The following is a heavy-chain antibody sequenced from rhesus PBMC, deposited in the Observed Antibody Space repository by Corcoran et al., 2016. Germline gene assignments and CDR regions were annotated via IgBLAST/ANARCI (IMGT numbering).Heavy chain of an antibody. CDR2: IFDSIGRT. CDR1: GGSISGGYG. V-gene: IGHV4S7*01. Sequence: QVQLQESGPGLVKPSETLSLTCAVSGGSISGGYGWRWIRQPPGKGLEWIGHIFDSIGRTYYHPSLKSRVTISRDTSKHPFSLTLSSVTAADTAVYYCARLSSYYFDYWGQGVLVTVSS. CDR3: ARLSSYYFDY. J-gene: IGHJ4*01.